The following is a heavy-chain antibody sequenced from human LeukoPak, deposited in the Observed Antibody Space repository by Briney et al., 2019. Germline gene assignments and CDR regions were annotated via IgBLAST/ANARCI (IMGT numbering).Heavy chain of an antibody. V-gene: IGHV5-51*01. CDR3: ARLAGCSTSSCMEGWFDP. CDR1: GYNFTSYW. CDR2: IYPGDSDT. J-gene: IGHJ5*02. D-gene: IGHD2-2*01. Sequence: GESLKISCKGSGYNFTSYWIGWVRQMPGKGLEWMGIIYPGDSDTRYSPSFQGLVTISADKSINTAYLQWSSLKASDTAMYYCARLAGCSTSSCMEGWFDPWGQGTLVTVSS.